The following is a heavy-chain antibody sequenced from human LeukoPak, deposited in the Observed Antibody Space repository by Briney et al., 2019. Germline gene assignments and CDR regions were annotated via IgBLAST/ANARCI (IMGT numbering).Heavy chain of an antibody. V-gene: IGHV2-5*01. CDR1: GFSVSTSGLG. D-gene: IGHD2-15*01. CDR2: IYLHDDN. CDR3: THRGYCSGGRCYFSGAFDI. Sequence: ESGPTLLRPPQTLTLTCTLSGFSVSTSGLGVGWIRQPQRKALEWLALIYLHDDNRYSPSLKSRLPITTDTSKNQVVLTMTNMDPVDTATYYCTHRGYCSGGRCYFSGAFDIWGQGTMVTVSS. J-gene: IGHJ3*02.